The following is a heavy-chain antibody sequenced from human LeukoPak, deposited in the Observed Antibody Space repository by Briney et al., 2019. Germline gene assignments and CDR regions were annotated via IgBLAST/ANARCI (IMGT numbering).Heavy chain of an antibody. D-gene: IGHD3-10*01. CDR3: ASLQSITMVRGAPAPTSYFDY. J-gene: IGHJ4*02. Sequence: ASVKVSCKASGGTFSSYAISWVRQAPGQGLEWMGRIIPILGIANYAQKFQGRVTITADKSTSTAYMELSSLRSEDTAVYYCASLQSITMVRGAPAPTSYFDYWGQGTLVTVSS. CDR1: GGTFSSYA. CDR2: IIPILGIA. V-gene: IGHV1-69*04.